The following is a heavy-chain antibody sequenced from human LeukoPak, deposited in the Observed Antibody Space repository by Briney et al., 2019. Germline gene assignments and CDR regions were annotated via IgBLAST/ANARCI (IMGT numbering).Heavy chain of an antibody. D-gene: IGHD3-10*01. CDR1: GGSISSGDYY. V-gene: IGHV4-30-4*01. J-gene: IGHJ5*02. Sequence: SQTLSLTCTVSGGSISSGDYYWTWLRQPPGTGLEWIVYIYHSGSTHYNSSLKSRLTITVDTSKNQFPLKLSSVTAADTAVYYCARGLRGIMIRGAITDLNWFHAWGQGTLVSVSS. CDR3: ARGLRGIMIRGAITDLNWFHA. CDR2: IYHSGST.